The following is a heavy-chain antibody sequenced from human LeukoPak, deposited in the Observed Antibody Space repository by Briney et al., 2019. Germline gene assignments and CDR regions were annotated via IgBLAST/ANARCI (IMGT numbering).Heavy chain of an antibody. CDR2: IYASGST. V-gene: IGHV4-4*07. Sequence: SETLSLTCTVSGGSISSYYWSWIRQPAGKGLEWIGRIYASGSTNYNPSLKSRVTMSVDTSKNQFSLKLSSVTAADTAVYYCARDGEDIVVAEAFDIWGQGTMVTVSS. D-gene: IGHD2-2*01. J-gene: IGHJ3*02. CDR1: GGSISSYY. CDR3: ARDGEDIVVAEAFDI.